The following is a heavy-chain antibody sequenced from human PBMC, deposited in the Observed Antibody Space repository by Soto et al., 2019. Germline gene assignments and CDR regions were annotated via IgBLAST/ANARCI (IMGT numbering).Heavy chain of an antibody. Sequence: ASVKVSCKASGYTFTSYAMHWVRQAPGQRLEWMGWINAGNGNTKYSQKFQGRVTITRDTSASAAYMELSSLRSEDTAVYYCARDGSGYNTYYYYYGMDVWGQGTTVTV. CDR3: ARDGSGYNTYYYYYGMDV. V-gene: IGHV1-3*01. CDR1: GYTFTSYA. CDR2: INAGNGNT. J-gene: IGHJ6*02. D-gene: IGHD3-3*01.